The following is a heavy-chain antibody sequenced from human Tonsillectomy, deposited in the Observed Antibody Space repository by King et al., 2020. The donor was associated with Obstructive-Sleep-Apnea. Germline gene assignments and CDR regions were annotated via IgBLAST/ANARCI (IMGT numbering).Heavy chain of an antibody. V-gene: IGHV3-48*04. CDR3: ASPLVTAIMNY. Sequence: VQVVESGGGLVQPGGSLRLSCAASGLTFYNHGMNWVRQAPGKGLEWVSYISSSSTLIHYADSVKGRFTISRDNAKNSVYLQMNSLRVEDTAVYYCASPLVTAIMNYWGQGTLLTVSS. CDR2: ISSSSTLI. CDR1: GLTFYNHG. J-gene: IGHJ4*02. D-gene: IGHD2-21*02.